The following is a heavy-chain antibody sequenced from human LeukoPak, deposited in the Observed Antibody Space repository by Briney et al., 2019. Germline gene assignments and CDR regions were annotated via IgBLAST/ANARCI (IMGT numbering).Heavy chain of an antibody. Sequence: SETLSLTCSVSGDSISGYYWSWIRQPAGKGLEWTGRIYSSGSTNYNPSLKSRVTMSVDTSKNQFSLKVNSVTAADTAVYYCARGRALLKPRGGGYFDLWGRGILVTVSS. D-gene: IGHD3-16*01. CDR3: ARGRALLKPRGGGYFDL. CDR1: GDSISGYY. CDR2: IYSSGST. J-gene: IGHJ2*01. V-gene: IGHV4-4*07.